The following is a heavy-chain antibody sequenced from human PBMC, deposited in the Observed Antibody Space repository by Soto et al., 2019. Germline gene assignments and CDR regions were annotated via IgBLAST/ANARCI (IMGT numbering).Heavy chain of an antibody. V-gene: IGHV1-24*01. CDR2: FDPENGET. D-gene: IGHD3-10*01. Sequence: QVQLVQSGAEVKKPGTSVKVSCKVSGYTFTEFPMHWVRQAPGKGLEWMGGFDPENGETISAQKFRGRVTMTEDTSTDTAYMALSSLRSEDTAVYYCAQVSMGFAMDVWGQGTTVTVSS. CDR1: GYTFTEFP. CDR3: AQVSMGFAMDV. J-gene: IGHJ6*02.